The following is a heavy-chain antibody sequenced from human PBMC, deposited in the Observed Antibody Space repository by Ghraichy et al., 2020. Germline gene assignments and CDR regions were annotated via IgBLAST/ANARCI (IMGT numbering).Heavy chain of an antibody. Sequence: LSLTCVASGFTFSSYAMSWVRQAPGKGLEWVSTISGSGATTYYADSVKGLFTISRDNSKNTLYLQMNSLRAEDTAVYSCAKFHDMGTATYFDYWGQGTLVTVSS. CDR1: GFTFSSYA. D-gene: IGHD2-15*01. CDR2: ISGSGATT. CDR3: AKFHDMGTATYFDY. V-gene: IGHV3-23*01. J-gene: IGHJ4*02.